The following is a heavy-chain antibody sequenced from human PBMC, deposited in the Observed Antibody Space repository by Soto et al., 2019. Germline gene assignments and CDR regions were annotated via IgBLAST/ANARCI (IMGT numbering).Heavy chain of an antibody. Sequence: ASVKVSCKASGYTFTSYGISWVRQAPGQGLEWMGWISAYNGNTNYAQKLQGRVTMTTDTSTSTAYMELRSLRSDDTAVYYCARVPERYSSWPPYYYYGMDVWGQGTTVTVSS. CDR1: GYTFTSYG. J-gene: IGHJ6*02. CDR2: ISAYNGNT. V-gene: IGHV1-18*01. CDR3: ARVPERYSSWPPYYYYGMDV. D-gene: IGHD6-13*01.